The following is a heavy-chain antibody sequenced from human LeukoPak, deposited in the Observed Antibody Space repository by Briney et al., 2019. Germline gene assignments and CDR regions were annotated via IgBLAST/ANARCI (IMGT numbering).Heavy chain of an antibody. CDR2: ISAYNGNT. V-gene: IGHV1-18*01. CDR3: ARGGLPVFYYYMDV. Sequence: ASVKVSCKASGGTFSSYAISWVRQAPGQGLEWMGWISAYNGNTNYAQKFQGRVTMTRDTSISTAYMELSRLTSDDTAVYYCARGGLPVFYYYMDVWGKGTTVTISS. CDR1: GGTFSSYA. D-gene: IGHD2-15*01. J-gene: IGHJ6*03.